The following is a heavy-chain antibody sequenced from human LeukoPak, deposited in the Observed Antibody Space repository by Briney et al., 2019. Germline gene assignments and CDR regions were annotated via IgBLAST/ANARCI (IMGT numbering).Heavy chain of an antibody. D-gene: IGHD3-3*01. Sequence: GGSLRLSCAASGFTVSSNYMSWVRQAPGKGLEWVSVIYSGGSTYYADSVKGRFTISRDNSKNTLYLQMNSLRAEDTAVYYCARGRRITIFGVVIGPFDYWGQGTLVTVSS. V-gene: IGHV3-66*01. CDR2: IYSGGST. CDR3: ARGRRITIFGVVIGPFDY. CDR1: GFTVSSNY. J-gene: IGHJ4*02.